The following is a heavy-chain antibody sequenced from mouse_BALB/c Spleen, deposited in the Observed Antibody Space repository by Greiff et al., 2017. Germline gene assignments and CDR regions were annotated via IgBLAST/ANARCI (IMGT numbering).Heavy chain of an antibody. J-gene: IGHJ2*01. CDR1: GFTFSSYA. D-gene: IGHD1-1*02. CDR2: ISSGGSYT. Sequence: EVQLKESGGGLVKPGGSLKLSCAASGFTFSSYAMSWVRQTPEKRLEWVATISSGGSYTYYPDSVKGRFTISRDNAKNTLYLQMSSLRSEDTAMYYCARQVYGHFDYWGQGTTLTVSS. V-gene: IGHV5-9-3*01. CDR3: ARQVYGHFDY.